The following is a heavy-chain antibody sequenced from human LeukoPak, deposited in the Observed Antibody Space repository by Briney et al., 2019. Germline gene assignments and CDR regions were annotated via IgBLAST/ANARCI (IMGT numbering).Heavy chain of an antibody. V-gene: IGHV4-31*03. CDR2: IYYSGST. CDR3: ANYSRLRYFDY. D-gene: IGHD4-17*01. Sequence: SETLSLTCTVSGGSISSGGYYWSWIRQHPGKGLEWIGYIYYSGSTYYNPSLKSRVTISVDTSKNQFSLKLSSVTAADTAVYYCANYSRLRYFDYWGQGTLVTASS. CDR1: GGSISSGGYY. J-gene: IGHJ4*02.